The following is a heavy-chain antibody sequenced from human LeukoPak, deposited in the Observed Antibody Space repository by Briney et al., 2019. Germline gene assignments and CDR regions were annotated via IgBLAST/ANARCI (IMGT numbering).Heavy chain of an antibody. CDR3: ARAYQPLGGLPFPDS. CDR1: GYTFTTYA. J-gene: IGHJ5*01. V-gene: IGHV7-4-1*02. D-gene: IGHD3-16*02. Sequence: ASVKVSCKASGYTFTTYAMNWVRQAPGQGLEWMGWINTNTGNPAYAQGFTGRFVFSLDTSVSTAYLQISSLKAEDTAVYYCARAYQPLGGLPFPDSWGQGTLVTVSS. CDR2: INTNTGNP.